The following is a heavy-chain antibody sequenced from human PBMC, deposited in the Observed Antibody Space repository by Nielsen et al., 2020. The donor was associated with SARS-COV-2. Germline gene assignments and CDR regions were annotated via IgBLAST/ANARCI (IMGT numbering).Heavy chain of an antibody. CDR1: GGSISSYY. D-gene: IGHD6-13*01. Sequence: SETPSLTCTVSGGSISSYYWSWIRQPPGKGLEWIGYIYYSGSTNYNPSLKSRVTISVDTSKNQFSLKLSSVTAADTAVYYCARYSSYGMDVWGQGTTVTVSS. J-gene: IGHJ6*02. CDR3: ARYSSYGMDV. CDR2: IYYSGST. V-gene: IGHV4-59*01.